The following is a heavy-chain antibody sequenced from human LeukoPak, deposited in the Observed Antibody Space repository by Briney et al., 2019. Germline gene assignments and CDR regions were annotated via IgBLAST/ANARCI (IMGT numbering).Heavy chain of an antibody. Sequence: GGSLRLSCAASGFTFTSYAMSWVRQAPGKGLEWVSANSGSGGSTYYADSVKGRFTISRDNSNNTLSLQMNSLRAEDTAVYYCAKPRPSYSSSWYDHWGQGTLVTVSS. D-gene: IGHD6-13*01. CDR3: AKPRPSYSSSWYDH. CDR1: GFTFTSYA. V-gene: IGHV3-23*01. CDR2: NSGSGGST. J-gene: IGHJ5*02.